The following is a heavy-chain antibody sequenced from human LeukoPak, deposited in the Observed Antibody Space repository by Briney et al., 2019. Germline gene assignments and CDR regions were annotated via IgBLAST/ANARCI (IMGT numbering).Heavy chain of an antibody. V-gene: IGHV3-23*01. CDR1: GFTFSSYA. CDR3: KAARRGGYYYYMDV. D-gene: IGHD6-6*01. CDR2: ISGSGGST. J-gene: IGHJ6*03. Sequence: GGSLRLSCAASGFTFSSYAMSWVRQAPGKGLEWVSAISGSGGSTYYADSVKGRFTISRDNSKNTLYLQMNSLRAEDTAVYYCKAARRGGYYYYMDVWGKGTTVTVSS.